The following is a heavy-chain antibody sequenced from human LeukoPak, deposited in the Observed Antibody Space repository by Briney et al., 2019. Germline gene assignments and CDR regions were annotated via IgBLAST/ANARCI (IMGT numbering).Heavy chain of an antibody. J-gene: IGHJ4*02. Sequence: GRSLRLSCAASGFTFSNYGMHWVRQAPGKGLEWVAVIWYDGSNKYYGDSVKGRFTISRDNSKNTLYLQMNSLRAEDTAVYYCAKDPLMTRFDYWGQGTLVTVSS. CDR3: AKDPLMTRFDY. V-gene: IGHV3-33*06. CDR1: GFTFSNYG. D-gene: IGHD4-11*01. CDR2: IWYDGSNK.